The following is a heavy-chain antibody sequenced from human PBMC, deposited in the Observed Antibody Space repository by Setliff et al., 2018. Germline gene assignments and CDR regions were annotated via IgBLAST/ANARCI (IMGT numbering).Heavy chain of an antibody. CDR3: RFWSSYYKNDY. Sequence: PSETLSLTCTVYGGSFSDYYWSWIRQSPGKRPEWIAEINQSGNTNYNPSLNSRVSVSVDTPTTQFSLKVFSVTAADTAVYYCRFWSSYYKNDYWAQGTLVTVSS. J-gene: IGHJ4*02. V-gene: IGHV4-34*01. CDR2: INQSGNT. CDR1: GGSFSDYY. D-gene: IGHD3-3*01.